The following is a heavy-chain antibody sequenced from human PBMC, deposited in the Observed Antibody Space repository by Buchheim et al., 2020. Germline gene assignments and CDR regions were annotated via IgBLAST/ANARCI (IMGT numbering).Heavy chain of an antibody. V-gene: IGHV1-46*01. J-gene: IGHJ6*02. Sequence: QVQLVQSGAEVKKPGASVKVSCKASGYTFTSYYMHWVRQPPGQGLAWMGITNPTTGSTSHAQKFQGRVTMTRDTSTRTFDMELSSLRSEDTAVYYCARGYSSNYAMDVWGQGTT. CDR3: ARGYSSNYAMDV. CDR1: GYTFTSYY. D-gene: IGHD6-13*01. CDR2: TNPTTGST.